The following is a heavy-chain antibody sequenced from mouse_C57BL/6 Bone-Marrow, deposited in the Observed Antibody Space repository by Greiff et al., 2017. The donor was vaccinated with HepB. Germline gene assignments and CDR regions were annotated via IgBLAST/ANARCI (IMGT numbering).Heavy chain of an antibody. D-gene: IGHD1-1*01. J-gene: IGHJ4*01. CDR2: INPNNGGT. Sequence: VHVKQSGPELVKPGASVKIPCKASGYTFTDYNMAWVKQSHGKSLEWIGDINPNNGGTIYNQKFKGKATLTVDKSSSTAYMELRSLTSEDTAVYYCARFNYYGSSYYAMDYWGQGTSVTVSS. CDR3: ARFNYYGSSYYAMDY. CDR1: GYTFTDYN. V-gene: IGHV1-18*01.